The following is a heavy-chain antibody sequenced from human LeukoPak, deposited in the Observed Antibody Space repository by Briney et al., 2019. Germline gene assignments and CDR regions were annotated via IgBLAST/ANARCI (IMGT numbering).Heavy chain of an antibody. CDR3: ARQYGRAVGEDYCKWFDP. D-gene: IGHD2/OR15-2a*01. J-gene: IGHJ5*02. Sequence: ESLKISCKGSGYSFTSYWIGWVRQMPGKGLEWMGIIYPGDSDTRYSPSFQGQVTISADKSISTAYLQWSSLKASDTAMYYCARQYGRAVGEDYCKWFDPWGQGTLVTVSS. CDR1: GYSFTSYW. CDR2: IYPGDSDT. V-gene: IGHV5-51*01.